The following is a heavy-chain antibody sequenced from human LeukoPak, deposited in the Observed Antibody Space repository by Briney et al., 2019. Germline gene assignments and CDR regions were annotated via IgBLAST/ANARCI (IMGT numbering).Heavy chain of an antibody. Sequence: KSSETLSLTCTVSGGSISSGGYYWSWIRQPPGKGLEWIGEINHSGSTNYNPSLKSRVTISVDTSKNQFSLKLSSVTAADTAVYYCARGPGGYSYGTIHWGQGTLVTVSS. CDR3: ARGPGGYSYGTIH. CDR2: INHSGST. V-gene: IGHV4-39*07. D-gene: IGHD5-18*01. J-gene: IGHJ4*02. CDR1: GGSISSGGYY.